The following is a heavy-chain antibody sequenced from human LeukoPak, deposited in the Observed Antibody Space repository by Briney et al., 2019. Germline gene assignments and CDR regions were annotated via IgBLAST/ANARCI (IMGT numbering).Heavy chain of an antibody. Sequence: HPGGSLRLSCAASGFIFTNYFMSWVRQAPGKGLEWVSAISGSGGSTYYADSVKGRFTISRDNSKNTLYLQMNSLRAEDTAVYYCAKTAHSGKDIAARRVYYYYGMDVWGQGTTVTVSS. CDR1: GFIFTNYF. D-gene: IGHD6-6*01. J-gene: IGHJ6*02. CDR2: ISGSGGST. V-gene: IGHV3-23*01. CDR3: AKTAHSGKDIAARRVYYYYGMDV.